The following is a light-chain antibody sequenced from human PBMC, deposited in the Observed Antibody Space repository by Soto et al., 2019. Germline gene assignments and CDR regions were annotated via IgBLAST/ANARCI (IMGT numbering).Light chain of an antibody. CDR2: GAS. CDR1: RSVSNNY. V-gene: IGKV3-20*01. Sequence: EIVLTQSPGTLSLSPGERATLSCRASRSVSNNYFAWYQQKPGQAPRLLIYGASSRASGTPDRFSGSGSGTDFTLTISRLEPADFAVYYCQQYGSSRALTFGGGTKVEIK. CDR3: QQYGSSRALT. J-gene: IGKJ4*01.